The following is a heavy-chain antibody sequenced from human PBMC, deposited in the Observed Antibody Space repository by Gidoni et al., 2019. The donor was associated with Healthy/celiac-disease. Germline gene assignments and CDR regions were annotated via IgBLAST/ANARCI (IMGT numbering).Heavy chain of an antibody. D-gene: IGHD2-2*01. J-gene: IGHJ6*02. V-gene: IGHV4-4*02. CDR2: IYHSGST. Sequence: QVQLQESGPGLVKPSGTLSLTCAVSGGSIGSSNWWSWVRQPPGKGLEWIEEIYHSGSTNYNPSLKSRVTISVDKSKNQFSLKLSSVTAADTAVYYCARTLIVVVPAAPRGAYYYYGMDVWGQGTTVTVSS. CDR3: ARTLIVVVPAAPRGAYYYYGMDV. CDR1: GGSIGSSNW.